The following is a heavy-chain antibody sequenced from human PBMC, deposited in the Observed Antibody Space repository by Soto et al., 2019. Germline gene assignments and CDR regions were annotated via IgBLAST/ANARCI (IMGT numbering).Heavy chain of an antibody. CDR1: GFTFSSYA. CDR2: ISSNGGST. V-gene: IGHV3-64*01. CDR3: ARSCITMVRGVICS. J-gene: IGHJ5*02. Sequence: EVQLVESGGGLVQPGGSLRLSCAASGFTFSSYAMHWVRQAPGKGLEYVSAISSNGGSTYYANSVKGRFTISRDNSKNTLYLQMGSLRAEDMAVYYCARSCITMVRGVICSWGQGTLVTVSS. D-gene: IGHD3-10*01.